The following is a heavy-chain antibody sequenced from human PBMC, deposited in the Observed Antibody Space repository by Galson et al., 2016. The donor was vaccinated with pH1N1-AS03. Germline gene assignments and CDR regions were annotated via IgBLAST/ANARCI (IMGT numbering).Heavy chain of an antibody. V-gene: IGHV3-23*01. D-gene: IGHD3-3*01. CDR3: ARLSGMVPTEYYFAS. J-gene: IGHJ4*02. Sequence: LRLSCAASGFTFSTFALSWVRRAPGKGLEWVSLIRGTSQITYYADSVKGRFTISKDNSKSTLFLQMNSLRAEDTAIYYCARLSGMVPTEYYFASWGQGTLVTVSS. CDR1: GFTFSTFA. CDR2: IRGTSQIT.